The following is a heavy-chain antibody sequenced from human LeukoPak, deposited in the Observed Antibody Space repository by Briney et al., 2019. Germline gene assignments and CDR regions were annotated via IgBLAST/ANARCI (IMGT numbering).Heavy chain of an antibody. Sequence: GGSLRLSCAASGFTFTNYAMSWVRQAPGKGLEWVSAIGGSGGTTYYADSVKGRFTISRDNSKNTLHLQMNSLRADDTAIYYSAHDAEGTGSSWVVKIDHWGQGTLVTVSS. CDR1: GFTFTNYA. CDR2: IGGSGGTT. D-gene: IGHD3-10*01. J-gene: IGHJ4*02. CDR3: AHDAEGTGSSWVVKIDH. V-gene: IGHV3-23*01.